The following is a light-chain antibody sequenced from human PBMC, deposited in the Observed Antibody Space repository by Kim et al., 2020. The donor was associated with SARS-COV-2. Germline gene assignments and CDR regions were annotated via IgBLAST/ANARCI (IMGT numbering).Light chain of an antibody. J-gene: IGKJ1*01. CDR3: LQYGISPWT. Sequence: EVVLTQSPGTLSLSPGERVTLSCRASQSIPASSLAWYQQQRGQAPRLLIYGASKRATGSPDRFSGSESGTDFTLTISRLEAEDFAVYFCLQYGISPWTFGQGTKVDIK. V-gene: IGKV3-20*01. CDR1: QSIPASS. CDR2: GAS.